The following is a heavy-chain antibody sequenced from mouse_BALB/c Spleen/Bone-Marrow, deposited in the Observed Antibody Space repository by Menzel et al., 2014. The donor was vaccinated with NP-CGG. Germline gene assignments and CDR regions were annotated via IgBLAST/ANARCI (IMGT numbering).Heavy chain of an antibody. V-gene: IGHV1-69*02. CDR3: ARALGDGYYYAMDY. Sequence: VKLMESGAELVKPGAPVKLSCKASGYTFTSYWMNWVKQMPGRGLEWIGRIDPSDSETHYNQKFKDKATLTVDKSSSTAYIQLSSLTSEDSAVYYCARALGDGYYYAMDYWGQGTSVTVSS. J-gene: IGHJ4*01. CDR2: IDPSDSET. CDR1: GYTFTSYW. D-gene: IGHD2-3*01.